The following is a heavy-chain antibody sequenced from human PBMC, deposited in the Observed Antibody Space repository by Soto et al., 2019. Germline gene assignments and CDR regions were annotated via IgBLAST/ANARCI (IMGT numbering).Heavy chain of an antibody. CDR3: ARDYRSDTAVPWWFDP. D-gene: IGHD5-18*01. CDR2: IIPIFGTA. J-gene: IGHJ5*02. Sequence: SVKVSCKASGGTFSSYAISWVRQAPGQGLEWMGGIIPIFGTANYAQKFQGRVTITADESTSTAYMELSSLRSEDTAVYYCARDYRSDTAVPWWFDPWGQGTLVTVSS. V-gene: IGHV1-69*13. CDR1: GGTFSSYA.